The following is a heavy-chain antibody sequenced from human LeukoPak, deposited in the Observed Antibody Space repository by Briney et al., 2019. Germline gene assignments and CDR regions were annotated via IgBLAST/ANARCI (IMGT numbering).Heavy chain of an antibody. CDR3: ATSSHDLLDTDY. CDR1: GGSISSSSYY. J-gene: IGHJ4*02. CDR2: IYYSGCT. D-gene: IGHD3-22*01. V-gene: IGHV4-39*07. Sequence: PSETLSLTCTVSGGSISSSSYYWGWIRQPPGKGLEWIGSIYYSGCTYYNPSLKSRVTISVDTPKKQFSLKLSSVTAADTAMYYCATSSHDLLDTDYWGQGTLVTVSS.